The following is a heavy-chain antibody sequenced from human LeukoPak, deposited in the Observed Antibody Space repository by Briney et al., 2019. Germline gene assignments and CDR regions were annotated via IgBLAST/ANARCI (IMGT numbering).Heavy chain of an antibody. CDR1: GGSISSGDYY. CDR2: INYSGST. Sequence: SETLSLTCTVSGGSISSGDYYWSWIRQPPGKGLEWIGYINYSGSTYYNPSLKSRVTISVDTSQNQFSLKLTSVTAADTAVYYCARDEAIFGAGYYYGMDVWGQGTTVTVSS. V-gene: IGHV4-30-4*01. J-gene: IGHJ6*02. D-gene: IGHD3-3*01. CDR3: ARDEAIFGAGYYYGMDV.